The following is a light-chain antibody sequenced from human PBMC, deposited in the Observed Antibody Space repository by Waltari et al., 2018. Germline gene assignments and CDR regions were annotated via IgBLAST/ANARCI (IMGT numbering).Light chain of an antibody. CDR1: ASAVGGSDY. CDR2: DAT. CDR3: SSQTLDGLVL. J-gene: IGLJ2*01. V-gene: IGLV2-14*03. Sequence: QSALTQPASVSGSPGQSITISCSGVASAVGGSDYVSWHQHHPGKAPQVIIYDATNRPSGVSDRFSASKSANTASLTISRLQPEDEADYYCSSQTLDGLVLFGGGTRVTVL.